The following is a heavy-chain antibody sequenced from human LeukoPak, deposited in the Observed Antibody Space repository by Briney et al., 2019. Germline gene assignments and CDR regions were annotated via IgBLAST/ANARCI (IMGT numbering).Heavy chain of an antibody. Sequence: GGSLRLSCAASGFTFSSYGMHWVRQAPGKGLEWVAFIRYDGRNKYYADSVKGRFTISRDNSKNTLYLQMNSLRGEDTAVYYCARAVSRYEQLSAFDIWGQGTMVTVSS. CDR1: GFTFSSYG. V-gene: IGHV3-30*02. J-gene: IGHJ3*02. CDR2: IRYDGRNK. D-gene: IGHD6-13*01. CDR3: ARAVSRYEQLSAFDI.